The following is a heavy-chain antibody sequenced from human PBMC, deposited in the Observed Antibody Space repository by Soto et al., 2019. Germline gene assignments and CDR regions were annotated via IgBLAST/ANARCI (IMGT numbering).Heavy chain of an antibody. J-gene: IGHJ4*02. CDR3: AKYPYSSGYYPFDH. Sequence: VQLLESGGGLVQPGGSLRLSCAASGFTFGSFAMTWVRQAPGKGLEWVSAITATGGGVYFADSVKGRFTISRDNSNNSLYLQMNSLRAEDTAVYYCAKYPYSSGYYPFDHWGQGTLVTVSS. CDR1: GFTFGSFA. CDR2: ITATGGGV. D-gene: IGHD6-19*01. V-gene: IGHV3-23*01.